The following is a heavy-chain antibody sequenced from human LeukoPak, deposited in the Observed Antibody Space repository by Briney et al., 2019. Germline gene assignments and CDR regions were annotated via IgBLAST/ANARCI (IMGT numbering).Heavy chain of an antibody. Sequence: ASVKVSCKASGYTFTTYGISWVRQAPGQGLEWMGWISAYNGNTNYAQKLQGRVTMTTDTSTSTAYMELRSLRSDDTAVYYCARDWCSSTSCYRNWFDPWGQGTLVTVSS. CDR3: ARDWCSSTSCYRNWFDP. J-gene: IGHJ5*02. CDR2: ISAYNGNT. V-gene: IGHV1-18*01. D-gene: IGHD2-2*01. CDR1: GYTFTTYG.